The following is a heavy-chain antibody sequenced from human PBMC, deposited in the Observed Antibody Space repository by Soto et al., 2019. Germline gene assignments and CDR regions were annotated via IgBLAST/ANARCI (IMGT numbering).Heavy chain of an antibody. Sequence: QLQLXXSGPGLVKPXXXXSLTXTVXGGSISSSSYYWGWIRQPPGKGLEWIGSIYYSGSTYYNPSLKSRVTISVDTSKNQFSLKLSSVTAADTAVYYCARRRYCSSTSCPTFDYWGQGTLVTVSS. CDR2: IYYSGST. V-gene: IGHV4-39*01. D-gene: IGHD2-2*01. J-gene: IGHJ4*02. CDR3: ARRRYCSSTSCPTFDY. CDR1: GGSISSSSYY.